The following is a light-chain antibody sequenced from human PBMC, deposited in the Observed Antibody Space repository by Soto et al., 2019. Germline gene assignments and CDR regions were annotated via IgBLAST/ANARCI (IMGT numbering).Light chain of an antibody. Sequence: DIQMTQSPSTLSASVGDRVTITCRASQNVRIYLAWYQQKPGKAPKLLIYQTSSLQSGVPSRFSGSGSETEFTLAISSLQPEDFATCYCQKYYIYPPAFGLGTKVEIK. J-gene: IGKJ3*01. CDR3: QKYYIYPPA. CDR2: QTS. CDR1: QNVRIY. V-gene: IGKV1-5*03.